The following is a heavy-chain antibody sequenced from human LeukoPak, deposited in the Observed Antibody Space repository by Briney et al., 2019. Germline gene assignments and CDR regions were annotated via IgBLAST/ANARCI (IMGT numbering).Heavy chain of an antibody. CDR3: AKDGRAVGATNFDY. CDR1: GFTFSSYA. V-gene: IGHV3-23*01. CDR2: ISGSDGST. Sequence: GGSLRLSCAASGFTFSSYAMSWVRQAPGKGLEWVSPISGSDGSTYYADSVKGRFTISRDNSKNTLYLQMNSLRAEDTAVYYCAKDGRAVGATNFDYWGQGTLVTVSS. J-gene: IGHJ4*02. D-gene: IGHD1-26*01.